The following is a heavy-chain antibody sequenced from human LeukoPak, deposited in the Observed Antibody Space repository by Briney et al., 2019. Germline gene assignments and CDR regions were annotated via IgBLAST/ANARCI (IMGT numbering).Heavy chain of an antibody. CDR3: ARQTRHRVPPTYNLAVGRRGAFDY. CDR2: INHSGST. V-gene: IGHV4-34*01. Sequence: SETLSLTCAVYGGSFSDYYWSWIRQPPGKGLEWIGEINHSGSTNYNPSLKSRVTISGDTSKNQFSLRLSSVTAADTAVYYCARQTRHRVPPTYNLAVGRRGAFDYWGHGTLVTVSS. D-gene: IGHD5-24*01. CDR1: GGSFSDYY. J-gene: IGHJ4*01.